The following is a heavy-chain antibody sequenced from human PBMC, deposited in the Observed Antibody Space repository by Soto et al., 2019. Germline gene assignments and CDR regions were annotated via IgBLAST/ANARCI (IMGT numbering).Heavy chain of an antibody. CDR3: TKPLLTAAGLDY. CDR2: ITGSGGGT. J-gene: IGHJ4*02. Sequence: EVQLLESGGGLVQPGGSLRLSCAASGFTFSNYAMTWVRQAPGKGLEWVSVITGSGGGTYFVDSVKGRFTISRDNSKNAVYLQMNSLRAEDTAVYDCTKPLLTAAGLDYWGKGTLVTVPS. V-gene: IGHV3-23*01. CDR1: GFTFSNYA. D-gene: IGHD6-13*01.